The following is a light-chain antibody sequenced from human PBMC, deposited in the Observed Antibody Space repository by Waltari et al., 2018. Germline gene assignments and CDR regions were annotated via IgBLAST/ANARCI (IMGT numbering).Light chain of an antibody. V-gene: IGKV2-30*01. Sequence: DAVLTQSPLSLPVTLGQPASIPSRSSQSLVVSDGNTSWNWFQQRPGQSPRRLIYKVSTRDSGVPDRFSGSASGTDFTLKISRVEAEDVGVYYCMQGTHWPYTFGQGTRLEIK. J-gene: IGKJ2*01. CDR1: QSLVVSDGNTS. CDR3: MQGTHWPYT. CDR2: KVS.